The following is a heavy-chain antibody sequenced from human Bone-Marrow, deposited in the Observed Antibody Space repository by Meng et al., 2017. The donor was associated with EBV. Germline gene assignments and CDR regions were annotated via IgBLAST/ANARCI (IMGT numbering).Heavy chain of an antibody. J-gene: IGHJ4*02. CDR2: LIPMSDAP. CDR1: GCTFRSDA. CDR3: ASESGRGFTPDY. D-gene: IGHD3-10*01. V-gene: IGHV1-69*01. Sequence: QGLLGQSGAEVKKPGSSVKVSCKTSGCTFRSDAISWGRQAPGQGLEWMGGLIPMSDAPHYAQKFQGRVTITADESTSTHYMDLSGLRSEDTAVYYCASESGRGFTPDYWGQGTLVTVSS.